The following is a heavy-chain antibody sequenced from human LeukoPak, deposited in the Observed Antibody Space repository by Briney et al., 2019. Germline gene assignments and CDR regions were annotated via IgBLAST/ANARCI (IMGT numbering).Heavy chain of an antibody. D-gene: IGHD6-6*01. V-gene: IGHV3-23*01. Sequence: PGGSLRLSCAASGFTFSRYALDWARQAPGKGLEWVSTVSVSGGSTYYADSVKGRFTISRDNSENTLYLQMNSMRAEDTAVYYCVTPTSPQDDAFDIWGQGTMVTVSS. CDR1: GFTFSRYA. CDR2: VSVSGGST. CDR3: VTPTSPQDDAFDI. J-gene: IGHJ3*02.